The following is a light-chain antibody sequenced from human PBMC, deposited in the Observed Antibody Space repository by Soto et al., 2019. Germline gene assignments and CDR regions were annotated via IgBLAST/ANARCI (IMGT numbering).Light chain of an antibody. V-gene: IGKV1-39*01. J-gene: IGKJ1*01. CDR3: QQSYSTPRT. CDR2: AAS. Sequence: DNLMRQSPSSVSASVGDRDTITCRASQSISKYLNWYQQKPGKAPKLLMYAASSLQSGVPSRFGGSGSGTDFTLTISSLQPEDFATYYCQQSYSTPRTFGQGTKVEIK. CDR1: QSISKY.